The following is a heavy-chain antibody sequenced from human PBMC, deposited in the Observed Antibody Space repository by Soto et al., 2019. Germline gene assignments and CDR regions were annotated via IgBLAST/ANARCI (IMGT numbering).Heavy chain of an antibody. D-gene: IGHD3-22*01. V-gene: IGHV3-23*01. CDR1: GFDFRIYA. CDR3: AKVSGNYYDSSGYYYVNLYFDY. Sequence: GGSLRLSCVGSGFDFRIYAMNWLRQAPGKGLEWVAVLVGDGSQLGYADSVRGRFTISRDNSKNTLYLQMNSLRAEDTVVYYCAKVSGNYYDSSGYYYVNLYFDYWGQGTLVTVSS. J-gene: IGHJ4*02. CDR2: LVGDGSQL.